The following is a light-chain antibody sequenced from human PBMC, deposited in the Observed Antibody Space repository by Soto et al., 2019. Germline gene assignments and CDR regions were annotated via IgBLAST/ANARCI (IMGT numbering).Light chain of an antibody. J-gene: IGKJ4*01. CDR1: QSVAGS. CDR2: GAS. V-gene: IGKV3-15*01. Sequence: EIVMTQSPATLSLSPGERATLSCRASQSVAGSLAWYQQKPGQAPRLLIYGASTRATGIPARFSGSGSGTEFTLTISSLQSEDFAVYYCQQRSNWQGATFGGGTKVEIK. CDR3: QQRSNWQGAT.